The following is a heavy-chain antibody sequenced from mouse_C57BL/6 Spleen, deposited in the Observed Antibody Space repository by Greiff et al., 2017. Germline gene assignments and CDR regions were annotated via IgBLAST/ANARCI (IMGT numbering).Heavy chain of an antibody. CDR2: INPSTGGT. J-gene: IGHJ3*01. V-gene: IGHV1-43*01. CDR3: ARERDYLFAY. Sequence: VQLQQSGPELVKPGASVQISCKASGYSFTGYYMHWVKQSSEKSLEWLGEINPSTGGTSYNQKFKGKATLTVDKSSSTAYMQLKSLTSEDSAVYYCARERDYLFAYWGQGTLVTVSA. D-gene: IGHD2-4*01. CDR1: GYSFTGYY.